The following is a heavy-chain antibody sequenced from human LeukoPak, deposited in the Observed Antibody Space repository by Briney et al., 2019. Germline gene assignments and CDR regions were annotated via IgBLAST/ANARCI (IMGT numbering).Heavy chain of an antibody. Sequence: PSETLSLTCTVSGGSISSSSYYWGWIRQPPGKGLEWIGSIYYSGSTYYNPSLKSRVTISVDTSKNQFSLKLSSVTAADTAVYYCARHGRPQYVTIFGVEPNWFDPWGQGTLVTVSS. V-gene: IGHV4-39*01. J-gene: IGHJ5*02. CDR2: IYYSGST. CDR3: ARHGRPQYVTIFGVEPNWFDP. D-gene: IGHD3-3*01. CDR1: GGSISSSSYY.